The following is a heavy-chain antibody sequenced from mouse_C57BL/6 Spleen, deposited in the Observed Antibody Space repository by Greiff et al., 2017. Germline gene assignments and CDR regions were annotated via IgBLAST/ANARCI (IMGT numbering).Heavy chain of an antibody. D-gene: IGHD2-1*01. CDR1: GFTFSSYA. J-gene: IGHJ3*01. CDR3: AREANLLWPPWFAY. CDR2: ISDGGSYT. V-gene: IGHV5-4*01. Sequence: DVMLVESGGGLVKPGGSLKLSCAASGFTFSSYAMSWVRQTPEKRLEWVATISDGGSYTYYPDNVKGRITISRDNAKNNLYLQMSHLKSEDTAMYYCAREANLLWPPWFAYWGQGTLVTVSA.